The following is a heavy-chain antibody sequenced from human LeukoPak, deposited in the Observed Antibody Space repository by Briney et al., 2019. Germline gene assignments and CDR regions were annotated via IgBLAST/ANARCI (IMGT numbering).Heavy chain of an antibody. CDR3: ARALRGYSYGAYFDY. J-gene: IGHJ4*02. D-gene: IGHD5-18*01. V-gene: IGHV4-59*08. Sequence: SETLSLTCTVSGGSISSYYWSWVRQPPGKGLEWIGYIYYSGNTNYNPSLKSRLTMSADRSRNQFSLNLNSVTAADTAVYYCARALRGYSYGAYFDYWGQGTLVTVSS. CDR2: IYYSGNT. CDR1: GGSISSYY.